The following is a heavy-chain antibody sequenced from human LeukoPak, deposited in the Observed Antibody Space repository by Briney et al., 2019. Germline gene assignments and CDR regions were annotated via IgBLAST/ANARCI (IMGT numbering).Heavy chain of an antibody. CDR2: INPNSGGT. J-gene: IGHJ4*02. V-gene: IGHV1-2*02. D-gene: IGHD3-16*02. Sequence: ASVKVSCKTSGHSFTAYYMHWVRQAPGQGLEWMGYINPNSGGTNYAQKFQGRVTMTRDTSINTAYMELSRLRSDDTAVYYCARVNDYIWGSYRVWGQGTLVTVSS. CDR3: ARVNDYIWGSYRV. CDR1: GHSFTAYY.